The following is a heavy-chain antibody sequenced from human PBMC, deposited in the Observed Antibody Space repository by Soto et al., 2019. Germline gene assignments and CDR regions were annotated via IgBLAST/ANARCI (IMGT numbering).Heavy chain of an antibody. CDR3: ARSPRSSPYFDY. V-gene: IGHV5-51*01. CDR1: GYTFSNFW. Sequence: PGESLKISCQCSGYTFSNFWIGWVRQLPEKGLEWMGIIYPGDHETRYSPSFHGKVTISADKSINTAYLQWNSLEASDTAFYFCARSPRSSPYFDYWGQGALVTVSS. D-gene: IGHD6-13*01. J-gene: IGHJ4*02. CDR2: IYPGDHET.